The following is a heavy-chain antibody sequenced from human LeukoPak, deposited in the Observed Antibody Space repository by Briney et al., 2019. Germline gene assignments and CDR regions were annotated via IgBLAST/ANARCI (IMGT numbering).Heavy chain of an antibody. CDR2: IYYSGST. CDR3: AKRGGYSYGYDD. D-gene: IGHD5-18*01. V-gene: IGHV4-59*01. J-gene: IGHJ4*02. Sequence: MPSETLSLTCTVSGGSISSYYWSWIRQPPGKGLEWIGYIYYSGSTNYNPSLKSRVTISVDTSKNQFSLKLSSVTAADTAVYYCAKRGGYSYGYDDWGQGTLVTVSS. CDR1: GGSISSYY.